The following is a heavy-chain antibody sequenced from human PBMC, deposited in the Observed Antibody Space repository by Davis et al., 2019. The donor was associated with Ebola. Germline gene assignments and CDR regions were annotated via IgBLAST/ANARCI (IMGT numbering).Heavy chain of an antibody. CDR2: IYYSGST. Sequence: PSETLSLTCTVSGGSISSYYWSWIRQPPGKGLEWIGYIYYSGSTNYNPSLKSRVTMSVDTSKNQFSLKLSSVTAADTAVYYCASGIAAAGNWFDPWGQGTLVTVSS. CDR3: ASGIAAAGNWFDP. V-gene: IGHV4-59*12. J-gene: IGHJ5*02. CDR1: GGSISSYY. D-gene: IGHD6-13*01.